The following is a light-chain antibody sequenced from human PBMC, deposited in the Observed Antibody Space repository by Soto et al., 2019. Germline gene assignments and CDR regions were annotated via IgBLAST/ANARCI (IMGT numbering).Light chain of an antibody. CDR2: VGTGGIVG. J-gene: IGLJ2*01. CDR1: SGYSNGK. V-gene: IGLV9-49*01. Sequence: QSVLTQPPSASASLGASVTLTCTLSSGYSNGKVDWYQQRPGKGARFVMRVGTGGIVGSKGDGIPDRFSVLGSGLNRYLTIKNIQEEDESDYHCGADHGSGSNFLVVFGGGTKLTVL. CDR3: GADHGSGSNFLVV.